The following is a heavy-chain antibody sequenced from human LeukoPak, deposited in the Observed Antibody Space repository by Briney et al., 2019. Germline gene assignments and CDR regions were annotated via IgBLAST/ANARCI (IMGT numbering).Heavy chain of an antibody. J-gene: IGHJ4*02. V-gene: IGHV4-34*01. Sequence: PSETLSLTCAVYGGSFSGYYWSWIRQPPGKGLEWIGEINHSGSTNYNPSLKSRVTISVDTSKNQFSLKLSSVTAADTAVYYCARDSFLYCSSTSCYFDYWGQGTLVTVSS. CDR1: GGSFSGYY. CDR3: ARDSFLYCSSTSCYFDY. CDR2: INHSGST. D-gene: IGHD2-2*01.